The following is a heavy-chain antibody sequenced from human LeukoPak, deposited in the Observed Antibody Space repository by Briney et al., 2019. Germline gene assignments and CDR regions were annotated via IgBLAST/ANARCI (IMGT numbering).Heavy chain of an antibody. CDR2: ISWDGYTT. V-gene: IGHV3-43*01. J-gene: IGHJ6*02. Sequence: GGSLRLSCAASGFSFHDYTMHWVRQPPGKGLEWVSLISWDGYTTYYADSVKGRFTISRDNSKNSLYLQMNSLRTEDTALYYCAKVWGSGTFFYYGMDVWGQGTTVTVSS. CDR1: GFSFHDYT. D-gene: IGHD3-10*01. CDR3: AKVWGSGTFFYYGMDV.